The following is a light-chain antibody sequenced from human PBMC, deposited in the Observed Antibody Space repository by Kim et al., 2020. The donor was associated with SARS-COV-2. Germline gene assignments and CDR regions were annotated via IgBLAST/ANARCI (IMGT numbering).Light chain of an antibody. Sequence: DIQMTQSPSSLSASVGDRVTITCQASQDISNNLNWYQQKPGKAPKLLIYDASNLETGVPSRFSGGGSGTDFTFTISSLQPEDIATYYCQQYDNFSRDTFGPGTKVDIK. V-gene: IGKV1-33*01. CDR2: DAS. CDR3: QQYDNFSRDT. J-gene: IGKJ3*01. CDR1: QDISNN.